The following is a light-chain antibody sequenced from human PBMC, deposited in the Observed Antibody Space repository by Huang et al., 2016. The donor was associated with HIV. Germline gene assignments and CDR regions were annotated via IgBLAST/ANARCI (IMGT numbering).Light chain of an antibody. V-gene: IGKV3D-15*01. CDR1: QYVSSH. CDR2: GAS. J-gene: IGKJ2*01. CDR3: QQYNNWPRT. Sequence: ERVMTQSPATLSVSPGERATLSCRASQYVSSHLAWYQQKPGQAPRLLVYGASTRATGIPTRFSGSGSGIEFTLSISSLQSEDFAVYYCQQYNNWPRTFGQGTKLEIK.